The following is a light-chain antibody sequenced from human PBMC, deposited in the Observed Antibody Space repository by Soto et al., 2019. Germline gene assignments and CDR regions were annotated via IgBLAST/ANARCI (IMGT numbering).Light chain of an antibody. CDR3: QQYGSSPVFT. Sequence: ETVLTQSPGTLSLSPGERATLSCRASQSVSSSYLAWYQQKPGQAPRLLIYAASSRATGIPDRFSGSGSGTDFTLTISRLEPEDFAVYYCQQYGSSPVFTFGPGTKVDIK. CDR2: AAS. J-gene: IGKJ3*01. V-gene: IGKV3-20*01. CDR1: QSVSSSY.